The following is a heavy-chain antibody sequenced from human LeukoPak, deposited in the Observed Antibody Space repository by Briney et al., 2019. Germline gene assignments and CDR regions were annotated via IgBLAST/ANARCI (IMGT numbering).Heavy chain of an antibody. CDR3: ARALDTAMGLRDAFDI. V-gene: IGHV4-39*07. CDR1: GGSISSSSYY. D-gene: IGHD5-18*01. J-gene: IGHJ3*02. Sequence: PSETLSLTCTVSGGSISSSSYYWGWIRQPPGKGLEWIGSIYYSGSTYYNPSLKSRVTISVDTSKNQFSLKLSSVTAADTAVYYCARALDTAMGLRDAFDIWGQGTMVTVSS. CDR2: IYYSGST.